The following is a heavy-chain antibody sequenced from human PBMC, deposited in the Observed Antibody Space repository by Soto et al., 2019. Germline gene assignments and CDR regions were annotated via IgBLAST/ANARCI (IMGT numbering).Heavy chain of an antibody. CDR1: GYTFTSYS. V-gene: IGHV1-3*01. Sequence: ASVKVSCKASGYTFTSYSMHWVRQAPRQRLGWKGRINAGNGNTKYSQKYQGRVTITRDTSASTAYMELSSLRSEDTAVYYCARDLGGWPDYWGQGTLVTVSS. J-gene: IGHJ4*02. CDR3: ARDLGGWPDY. CDR2: INAGNGNT. D-gene: IGHD2-15*01.